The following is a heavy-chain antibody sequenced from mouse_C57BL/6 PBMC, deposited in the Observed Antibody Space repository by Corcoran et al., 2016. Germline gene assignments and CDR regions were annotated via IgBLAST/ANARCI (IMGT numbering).Heavy chain of an antibody. Sequence: QIQLVQSGPELKKPGETVKISCKASGYTFTTYGMSWVKQAPGKGLKWMGWINTYSGVPTYADDFKGRFAFSLETSASTAYLQINNLKNEDTATYFCARSAYYYGSSYWYFDVWGTGTTVTVSS. CDR2: INTYSGVP. J-gene: IGHJ1*03. D-gene: IGHD1-1*01. V-gene: IGHV9-3*01. CDR3: ARSAYYYGSSYWYFDV. CDR1: GYTFTTYG.